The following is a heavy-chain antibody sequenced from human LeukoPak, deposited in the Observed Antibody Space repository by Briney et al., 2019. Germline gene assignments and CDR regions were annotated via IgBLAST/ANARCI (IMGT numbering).Heavy chain of an antibody. J-gene: IGHJ4*02. Sequence: ASVKVSCKASGYTFTGYYMHWVRQAPGQGLEWMGWINPNSGGTNYAQKFQGRVTMTRDTSISTAYMELSRLRSDDTAVYYCARRKNPFIAPIDYWGQGTLVTVSS. CDR1: GYTFTGYY. V-gene: IGHV1-2*02. CDR2: INPNSGGT. D-gene: IGHD6-13*01. CDR3: ARRKNPFIAPIDY.